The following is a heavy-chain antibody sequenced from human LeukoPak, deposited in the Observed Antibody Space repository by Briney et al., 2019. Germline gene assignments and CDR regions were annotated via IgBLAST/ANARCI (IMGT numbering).Heavy chain of an antibody. V-gene: IGHV1-8*03. CDR3: ARVGCSPISCHTWSDP. D-gene: IGHD2-2*01. CDR2: MNPANGNT. Sequence: ASVKVSCKASGYTFTSYDMHWVRQATGQGLEWMGWMNPANGNTVYARKFQGRVTITRDISISTAYMELSSLRSEDTAVYYCARVGCSPISCHTWSDPWGQGTLVTVSS. J-gene: IGHJ5*02. CDR1: GYTFTSYD.